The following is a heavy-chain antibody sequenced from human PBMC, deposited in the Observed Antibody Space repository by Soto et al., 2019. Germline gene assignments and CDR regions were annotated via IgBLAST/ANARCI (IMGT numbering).Heavy chain of an antibody. CDR3: AKAILGRGSYYDFDY. V-gene: IGHV3-23*01. CDR2: ISGSGGST. D-gene: IGHD1-26*01. J-gene: IGHJ4*02. CDR1: GLPFSSYA. Sequence: PGGSLRLSCASSGLPFSSYAMSWVRQATGKGLEWVSAISGSGGSTYYADSVKGRFTISRDNSKNTLYLQMNSLRAEDTAVYYCAKAILGRGSYYDFDYWGQGTLVTVSS.